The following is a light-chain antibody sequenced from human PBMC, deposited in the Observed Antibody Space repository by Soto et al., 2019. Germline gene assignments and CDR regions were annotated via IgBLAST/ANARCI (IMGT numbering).Light chain of an antibody. J-gene: IGKJ5*01. V-gene: IGKV3-20*01. CDR2: GAS. CDR3: QQYGSSPIT. Sequence: EIVMTQSPATLSVSPGERATLSCRASQSVSSNLAWYQQKPGQAPRLLIYGASTRATGVPDRFSGRGSGTDFTLTISRLEPEDFAVYSCQQYGSSPITFGQGTRLEIK. CDR1: QSVSSN.